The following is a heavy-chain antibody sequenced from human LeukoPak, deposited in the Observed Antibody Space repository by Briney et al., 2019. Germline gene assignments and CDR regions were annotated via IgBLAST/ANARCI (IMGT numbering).Heavy chain of an antibody. CDR3: AKRPNYCSSSSCLDS. CDR1: GFTFSSSG. V-gene: IGHV3-33*06. D-gene: IGHD2-2*01. J-gene: IGHJ5*01. CDR2: IWYDGSNK. Sequence: GGSLRLSCAASGFTFSSSGMHWVRQAPGRGLEWVAVIWYDGSNKYYADSVKGRFTISRDNSKNTLYLQMNSLRAEDTAVYYCAKRPNYCSSSSCLDSWGQGTLVTVSS.